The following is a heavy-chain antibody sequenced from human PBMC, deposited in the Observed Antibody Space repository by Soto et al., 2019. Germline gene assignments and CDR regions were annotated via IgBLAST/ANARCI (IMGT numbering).Heavy chain of an antibody. CDR3: ARHGHLYYDFWSGYSPLPLNPLNWFDP. CDR1: GGSISSSSYY. J-gene: IGHJ5*02. CDR2: IYYSGST. Sequence: PSETLSLTCTVSGGSISSSSYYWGWIRQPPGKGLEWIGSIYYSGSTYYNPSLKSRVTISVDTSKNQFSLKLSPVTAADTAVYYCARHGHLYYDFWSGYSPLPLNPLNWFDPWGQGTLVTVSS. D-gene: IGHD3-3*01. V-gene: IGHV4-39*01.